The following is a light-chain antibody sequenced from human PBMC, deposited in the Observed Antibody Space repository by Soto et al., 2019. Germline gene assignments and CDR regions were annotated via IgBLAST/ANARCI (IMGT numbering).Light chain of an antibody. V-gene: IGKV3-15*01. CDR1: QSVSSN. CDR3: QHFHNWRLT. Sequence: EIVLTQSPDTLSLSPGERATLSCRASQSVSSNLAWYQQKPGQAPRLLIYGASTRATGIPDRFSGSGSGTEFTLTISSLQSEDFAVYYCQHFHNWRLTFGGGTKVDIK. CDR2: GAS. J-gene: IGKJ4*01.